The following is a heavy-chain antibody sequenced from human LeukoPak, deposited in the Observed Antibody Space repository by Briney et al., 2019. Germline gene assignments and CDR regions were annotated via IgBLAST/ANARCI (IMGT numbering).Heavy chain of an antibody. V-gene: IGHV6-1*01. CDR1: GDSVSGGSAG. J-gene: IGHJ5*02. CDR2: IYYRSKWYS. CDR3: TGGGLVRGSLHWFDP. D-gene: IGHD3-10*01. Sequence: SHTLSLTCAISGDSVSGGSAGWNWIRQSPSRGLEWLGSIYYRSKWYSDYAISVKSRITINPDTSRNQFSLQLNSVTHDDTAVYYCTGGGLVRGSLHWFDPRGQGTLVTVSS.